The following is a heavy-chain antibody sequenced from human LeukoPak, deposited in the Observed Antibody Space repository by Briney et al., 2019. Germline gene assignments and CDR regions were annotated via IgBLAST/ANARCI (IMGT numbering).Heavy chain of an antibody. CDR1: GFTFSSYE. D-gene: IGHD3-22*01. CDR3: ARGIDYYGSSGYYPDY. Sequence: PGGALRLSCAASGFTFSSYERNWVRQAPGKGLERVSYISSSNGTKYYADSEKGRLTISRDNFNNALYLQMNSLRAEDTAVYYCARGIDYYGSSGYYPDYWGQGTLVTVSS. CDR2: ISSSNGTK. J-gene: IGHJ4*02. V-gene: IGHV3-48*03.